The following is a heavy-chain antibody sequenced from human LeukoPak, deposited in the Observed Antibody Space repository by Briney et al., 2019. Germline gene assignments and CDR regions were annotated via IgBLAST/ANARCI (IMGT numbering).Heavy chain of an antibody. CDR1: GYSISSGYY. CDR2: IYHSGSA. D-gene: IGHD3-10*01. CDR3: ARYGSGSKMLDF. Sequence: NPSETLSLTCTVSGYSISSGYYWGWIRQPPGKGLEWIGTIYHSGSAYYNPSLKSRVTISVDTFKNQFPLKLSSVTAADTAVYYCARYGSGSKMLDFWGQGTLVTVSS. J-gene: IGHJ4*02. V-gene: IGHV4-38-2*02.